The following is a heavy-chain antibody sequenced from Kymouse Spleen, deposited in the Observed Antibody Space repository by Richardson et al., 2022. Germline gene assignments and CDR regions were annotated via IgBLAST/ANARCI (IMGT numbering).Heavy chain of an antibody. Sequence: EVQLVESGGGLVQPGRSLRLSCAASGFTFDDYAMHWVRQAPGKGLEWVSGISWNSGSIGYADSVKGRFTISRDNAKNSLYLQMNSLRAEDTALYYCAKDRSTYYDILSYYGMDVWGQGTTVTVSS. J-gene: IGHJ6*02. CDR2: ISWNSGSI. V-gene: IGHV3-9*01. CDR3: AKDRSTYYDILSYYGMDV. CDR1: GFTFDDYA. D-gene: IGHD3-9*01.